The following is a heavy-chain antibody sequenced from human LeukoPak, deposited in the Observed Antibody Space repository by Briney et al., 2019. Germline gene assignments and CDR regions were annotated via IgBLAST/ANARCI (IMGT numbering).Heavy chain of an antibody. Sequence: GGSLRLSCAASGFTVSSNYMSWVRQAPGKGLEWVSVIFTVGSTYYTDSVKGRFTISRDISKNTLDLQMNTLRDEDTAIYYCARGRDGGDYQVSYFDYWGQGSLVTVSS. D-gene: IGHD4-17*01. J-gene: IGHJ4*02. CDR1: GFTVSSNY. CDR3: ARGRDGGDYQVSYFDY. V-gene: IGHV3-66*01. CDR2: IFTVGST.